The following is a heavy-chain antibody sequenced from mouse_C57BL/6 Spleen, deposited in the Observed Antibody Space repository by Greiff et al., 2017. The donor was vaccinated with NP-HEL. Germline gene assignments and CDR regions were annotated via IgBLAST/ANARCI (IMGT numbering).Heavy chain of an antibody. CDR2: FYPGSGSI. D-gene: IGHD2-5*01. Sequence: VQLQQSGAELVKPGASVQLSCKASGYTFTEYTIHWVKQRSGQGLEWFGWFYPGSGSIKYNEKFKDKATLTADKSSSTVYMELSRLTSEDSAGYCGARHGGYSNYWYLDGWGAGTTVTVCS. V-gene: IGHV1-62-2*01. CDR3: ARHGGYSNYWYLDG. CDR1: GYTFTEYT. J-gene: IGHJ1*01.